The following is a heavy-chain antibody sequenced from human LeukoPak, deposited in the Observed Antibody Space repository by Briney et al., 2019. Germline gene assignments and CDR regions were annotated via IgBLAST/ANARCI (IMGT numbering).Heavy chain of an antibody. Sequence: GGSLRLSCAASGFTFSSNAMTWVRQAPGKGLEWVSVITGDTGSTCYADSVRGRFTISRDNSRNTLSLQMNSLRAADTAVYYCAKDAAAPGSGGDFFDYWGQGTLVTVSS. CDR1: GFTFSSNA. CDR2: ITGDTGST. J-gene: IGHJ4*02. CDR3: AKDAAAPGSGGDFFDY. D-gene: IGHD3-10*01. V-gene: IGHV3-23*01.